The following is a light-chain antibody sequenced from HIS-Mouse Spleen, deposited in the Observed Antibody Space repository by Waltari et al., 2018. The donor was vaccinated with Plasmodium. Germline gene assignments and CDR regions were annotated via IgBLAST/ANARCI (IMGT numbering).Light chain of an antibody. Sequence: SYELTQPPSVSVSPGQPASITCPGDNLGDHSACWYQQKPGQSPVLVIYQDSKRPSGIPERFSGSNSGNTATLTISGTQAMDEADYYCQAWDSSTVVFGGGTKLTVL. CDR2: QDS. CDR3: QAWDSSTVV. J-gene: IGLJ2*01. CDR1: NLGDHS. V-gene: IGLV3-1*01.